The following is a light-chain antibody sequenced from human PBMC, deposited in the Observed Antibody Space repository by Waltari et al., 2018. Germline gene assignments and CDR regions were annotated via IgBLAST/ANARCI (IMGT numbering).Light chain of an antibody. CDR3: QQSYSAPPS. J-gene: IGKJ4*01. V-gene: IGKV1-39*01. CDR1: QTISTN. Sequence: DIQMTQSPSSLSASLGDSVTITCRASQTISTNLNWYQHRPGKVPKLLIYAATFLQSGVPSRFSGSGSGTDFTLTIRSLQPEDFVFYFCQQSYSAPPSFGGGTKVDVK. CDR2: AAT.